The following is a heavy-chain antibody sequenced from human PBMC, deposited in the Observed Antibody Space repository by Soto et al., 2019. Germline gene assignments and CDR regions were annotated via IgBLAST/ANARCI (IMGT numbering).Heavy chain of an antibody. D-gene: IGHD3-9*01. Sequence: PSETLSLTCAVYGGSFSGYYWSWIRQPPGKGLEWIGEINHSGSTNYNPSLKSRVTISVDTSKNQFSLKLSSVTAADTAVYYCAREKLRYFDWLLYTYAFDIWGQGTMVTVSS. CDR2: INHSGST. CDR1: GGSFSGYY. V-gene: IGHV4-34*01. J-gene: IGHJ3*02. CDR3: AREKLRYFDWLLYTYAFDI.